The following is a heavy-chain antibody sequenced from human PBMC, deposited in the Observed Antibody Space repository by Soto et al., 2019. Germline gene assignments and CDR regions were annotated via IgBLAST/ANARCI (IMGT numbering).Heavy chain of an antibody. CDR2: IYPGDSDT. Sequence: PGESLKISXKGSGYSFTSYWIGWVRQMPGKGLEWMGIIYPGDSDTRYSPSFQGQVTISADKSISTAYLQWSSLKASDTAMYYCARRSESSGWYGDAFDIWGQGTMVTVSS. CDR1: GYSFTSYW. J-gene: IGHJ3*02. D-gene: IGHD6-19*01. CDR3: ARRSESSGWYGDAFDI. V-gene: IGHV5-51*01.